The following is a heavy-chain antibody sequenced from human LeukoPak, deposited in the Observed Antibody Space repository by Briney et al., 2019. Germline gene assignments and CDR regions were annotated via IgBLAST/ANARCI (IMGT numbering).Heavy chain of an antibody. J-gene: IGHJ6*03. D-gene: IGHD3-10*01. Sequence: SVKVSCKASGYTFTSYAISWVRQAPGQGLEWMGGIIPIFGTANYAQKFRGRVTITADESTSTAYMELSSLRSEDTAVYYCARDRLLWFGELPHNYYYYYMDVWGKGTTVTISS. V-gene: IGHV1-69*13. CDR1: GYTFTSYA. CDR3: ARDRLLWFGELPHNYYYYYMDV. CDR2: IIPIFGTA.